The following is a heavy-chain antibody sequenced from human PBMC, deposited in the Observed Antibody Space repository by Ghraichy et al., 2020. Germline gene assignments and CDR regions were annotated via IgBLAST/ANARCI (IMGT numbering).Heavy chain of an antibody. Sequence: LSLTCAASGFTFSSYAMSWVRQAPGKGLEWVSAISGSGGSTYYADSVKGRFTISRDNSKNTLYLQMNSLRAEDTAVYYCAKDFVVVPAAILDYWGQGTLVTVSS. CDR2: ISGSGGST. CDR1: GFTFSSYA. J-gene: IGHJ4*02. CDR3: AKDFVVVPAAILDY. D-gene: IGHD2-2*02. V-gene: IGHV3-23*01.